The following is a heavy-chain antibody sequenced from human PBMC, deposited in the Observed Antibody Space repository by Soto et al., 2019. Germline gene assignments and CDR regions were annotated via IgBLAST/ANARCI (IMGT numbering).Heavy chain of an antibody. Sequence: QVQLVQSGAEVKKPGSSVKVSCKASGGTFSSYAISWVRQAPGQGLEWMGGIIPIFGTANYAQKFQGRVTITAGESTSTAYMELSSLRSEGTAVYYCASAIQAPPPHYGMDVWGQGTTVTVSS. CDR3: ASAIQAPPPHYGMDV. CDR2: IIPIFGTA. J-gene: IGHJ6*02. CDR1: GGTFSSYA. V-gene: IGHV1-69*12.